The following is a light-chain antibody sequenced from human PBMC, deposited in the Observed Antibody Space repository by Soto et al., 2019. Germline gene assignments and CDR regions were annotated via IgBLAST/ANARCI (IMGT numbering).Light chain of an antibody. J-gene: IGKJ1*01. V-gene: IGKV3-20*01. CDR2: RAS. CDR3: QQYESSTPT. CDR1: QSLNDRF. Sequence: IVLTQSPGTLSLSPGERGTLSCRASQSLNDRFLAWYQQKPGQAPRLLIHRASTRATGVPDRFSGSGSGTDFTLTISTLEPGDFAIDYWQQYESSTPTFGQGTRVDI.